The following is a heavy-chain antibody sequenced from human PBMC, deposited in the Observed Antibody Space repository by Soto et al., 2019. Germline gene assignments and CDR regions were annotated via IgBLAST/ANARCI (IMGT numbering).Heavy chain of an antibody. CDR3: AKDWAPVVAGPFLDY. CDR1: RFNFSNYA. J-gene: IGHJ4*02. D-gene: IGHD2-15*01. Sequence: PRWSLRLSCAASRFNFSNYAMHWVRQAPGKGLEWLAIISYEGSNKYSADSVKDRFTISRDNAKNALYLQMNSMRPEDTAVYYFAKDWAPVVAGPFLDYWYPVAPITVST. V-gene: IGHV3-30*18. CDR2: ISYEGSNK.